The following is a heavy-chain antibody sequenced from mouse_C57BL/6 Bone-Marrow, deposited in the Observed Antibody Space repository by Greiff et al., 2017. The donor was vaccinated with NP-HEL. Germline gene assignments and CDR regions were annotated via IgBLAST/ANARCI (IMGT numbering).Heavy chain of an antibody. V-gene: IGHV8-8*01. CDR3: ARTSPSWFAY. J-gene: IGHJ3*01. CDR2: IWWDDDK. CDR1: GFSLSTFGMG. Sequence: QVTLKECGPGILQPSPTLSLSCSFSGFSLSTFGMGVGWIRQPSGMGLVWLVHIWWDDDKYYNPALKSQLTISKDTSKNQVFLKIANVDTADTATYYCARTSPSWFAYWGQGTLVTVSA.